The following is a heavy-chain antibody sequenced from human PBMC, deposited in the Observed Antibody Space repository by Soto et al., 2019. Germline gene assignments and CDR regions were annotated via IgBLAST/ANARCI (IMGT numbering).Heavy chain of an antibody. V-gene: IGHV3-23*01. CDR1: GVTFSSFA. CDR3: AKALYYYDTTGSDSAFDS. CDR2: ISGSGANT. J-gene: IGHJ4*02. D-gene: IGHD3-22*01. Sequence: GGSLRLSCVASGVTFSSFAMNWVRQAPGKGLEWVSGISGSGANTYYSDSVKGRFTIYRDNSKNTLFLQMDSLRAEDTAIYYCAKALYYYDTTGSDSAFDSWGRGTLVTV.